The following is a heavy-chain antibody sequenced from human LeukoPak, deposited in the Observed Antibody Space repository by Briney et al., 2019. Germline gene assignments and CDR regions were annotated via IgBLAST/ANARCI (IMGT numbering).Heavy chain of an antibody. CDR1: GFTFSSYG. Sequence: GGSLRLSCAASGFTFSSYGMSWVRQAPGKGLEWVSAISGSGGSTYYADSVKGRFTISRDNSKNTLYLQMNSLRAEDTAVYYCAKDGVPSRASLGDYYDSSGYLLDAFDIWGQGTMVTVSS. V-gene: IGHV3-23*01. J-gene: IGHJ3*02. CDR2: ISGSGGST. CDR3: AKDGVPSRASLGDYYDSSGYLLDAFDI. D-gene: IGHD3-22*01.